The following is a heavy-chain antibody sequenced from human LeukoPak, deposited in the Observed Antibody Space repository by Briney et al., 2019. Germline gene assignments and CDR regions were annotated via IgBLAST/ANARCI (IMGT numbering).Heavy chain of an antibody. V-gene: IGHV1-8*01. CDR2: MNPNSGNT. Sequence: GASVKVSCKASGYTFTSYDINWVRQATGQGLEWMGWMNPNSGNTGYAQKLQGRVTMTRNTSISTAYMELSSLRSEDTAVYYCARGYYGSGSYFRNYYYYYMDVWGKGTTVTISS. J-gene: IGHJ6*03. CDR1: GYTFTSYD. D-gene: IGHD3-10*01. CDR3: ARGYYGSGSYFRNYYYYYMDV.